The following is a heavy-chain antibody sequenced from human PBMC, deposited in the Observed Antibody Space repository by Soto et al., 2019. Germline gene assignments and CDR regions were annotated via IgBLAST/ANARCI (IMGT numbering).Heavy chain of an antibody. J-gene: IGHJ4*02. V-gene: IGHV1-69*01. CDR1: GGTFGSQG. CDR3: ARGAMANFDY. Sequence: QVQLVQSGAEVKKPGSSVKVSCKASGGTFGSQGIAWVRQAPGQGLEWMGGFIAMLGTPTYAKKVQGRATISADESLTSSYLDLRSLRSEDTGVYFCARGAMANFDYWGQGTVVTVSS. D-gene: IGHD5-18*01. CDR2: FIAMLGTP.